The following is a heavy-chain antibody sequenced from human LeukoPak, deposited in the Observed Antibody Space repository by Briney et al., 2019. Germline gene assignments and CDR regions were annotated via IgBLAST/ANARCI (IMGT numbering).Heavy chain of an antibody. CDR2: SRNKANSYTT. Sequence: PSETLSLTCTVSGGSISSGSYCWGWIRQPPGKGLEWVGRSRNKANSYTTEYAASVKGRFIISRDESKNSLYLQMNSLKTDDTAVYYCARRGSGGSWDYWGQGTLVTVSS. D-gene: IGHD2-15*01. V-gene: IGHV3-72*01. J-gene: IGHJ4*02. CDR1: GGSISSGSYC. CDR3: ARRGSGGSWDY.